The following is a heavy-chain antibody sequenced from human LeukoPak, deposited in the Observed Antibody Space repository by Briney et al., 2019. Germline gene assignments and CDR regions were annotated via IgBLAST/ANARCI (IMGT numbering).Heavy chain of an antibody. CDR3: ARDKQIVGASSDY. Sequence: GASVKVSCKASGYTFTSYYMHWVRQAPGQGLEWMGIINPSGGSTNYAQKFQGRVTITVDKSTSTAYMELSSLRSEDTAVYYCARDKQIVGASSDYWGQGTLVTVSS. D-gene: IGHD1-26*01. V-gene: IGHV1-46*01. CDR2: INPSGGST. CDR1: GYTFTSYY. J-gene: IGHJ4*02.